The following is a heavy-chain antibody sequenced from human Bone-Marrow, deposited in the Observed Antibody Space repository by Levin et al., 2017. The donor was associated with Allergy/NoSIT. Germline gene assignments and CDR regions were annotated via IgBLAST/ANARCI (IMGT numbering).Heavy chain of an antibody. J-gene: IGHJ5*02. Sequence: SETLSLTCTVSGGSLTTHYWSWLRQTPGKGLEWIGYIYNTDTKYTPSLKSRVTISLATSKRQFSLNLQSVTTAAPALYYCARNNYYGSGDNWFDRWGQGTLVTVSS. CDR1: GGSLTTHY. CDR3: ARNNYYGSGDNWFDR. V-gene: IGHV4-59*11. CDR2: IYNTDT. D-gene: IGHD3-10*01.